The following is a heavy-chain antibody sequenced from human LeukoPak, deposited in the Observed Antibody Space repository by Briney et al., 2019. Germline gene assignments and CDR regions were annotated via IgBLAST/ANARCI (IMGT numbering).Heavy chain of an antibody. CDR3: ARGGVAFLDV. V-gene: IGHV4-30-2*01. D-gene: IGHD3-3*01. CDR2: IYHSGST. Sequence: SQTLSLTCAVSGGSISSGGYSWSWIRQPPGKGLEWIGYIYHSGSTYYNPSLKSRVTISVDRSKNQFSLKLSSVTAADTAVYYCARGGVAFLDVWGQGTTVTVSS. J-gene: IGHJ6*02. CDR1: GGSISSGGYS.